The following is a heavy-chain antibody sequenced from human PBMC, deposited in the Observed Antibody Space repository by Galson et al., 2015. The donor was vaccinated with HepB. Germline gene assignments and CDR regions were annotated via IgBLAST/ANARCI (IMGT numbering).Heavy chain of an antibody. CDR1: GYTFTGYY. Sequence: SVKVSCKASGYTFTGYYMHWVRQAPGQGLEWMGWINPNSGGTNYAQKFQGWVTMTRDTSISTAYMELSRLRSDDTAVYYCARDHYYGSGSYDFDYWGQGTLVTVSS. D-gene: IGHD3-10*01. CDR3: ARDHYYGSGSYDFDY. J-gene: IGHJ4*02. CDR2: INPNSGGT. V-gene: IGHV1-2*04.